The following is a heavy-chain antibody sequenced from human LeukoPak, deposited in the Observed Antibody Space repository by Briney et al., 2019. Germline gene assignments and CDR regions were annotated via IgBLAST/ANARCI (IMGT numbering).Heavy chain of an antibody. CDR1: GFTFSSYE. J-gene: IGHJ3*01. V-gene: IGHV3-48*03. CDR3: VRDRDYAFDF. CDR2: SNTDGTI. Sequence: GGSLRLSCAASGFTFSSYEMNWVRQAPGKGLEWISYSNTDGTISYADSVKGRFTISRDNAENSLYLQMNSLRDEDTAVYFCVRDRDYAFDFWGQGTMVTVSS.